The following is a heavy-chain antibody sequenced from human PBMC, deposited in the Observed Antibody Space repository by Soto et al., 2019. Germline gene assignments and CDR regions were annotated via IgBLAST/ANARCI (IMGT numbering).Heavy chain of an antibody. CDR3: ARGDQTYCSSTSCPSDYYYYGMDV. CDR1: GFTFSSYS. D-gene: IGHD2-2*01. CDR2: ISSSSSTI. V-gene: IGHV3-48*02. Sequence: GGSLRLSCAASGFTFSSYSMNWVRQAPGKGLEWVSYISSSSSTIYYADSVKGRFTISRDNAKNSLYLQMNSLRDEDTAVYYCARGDQTYCSSTSCPSDYYYYGMDVWGQGTTVTVSS. J-gene: IGHJ6*02.